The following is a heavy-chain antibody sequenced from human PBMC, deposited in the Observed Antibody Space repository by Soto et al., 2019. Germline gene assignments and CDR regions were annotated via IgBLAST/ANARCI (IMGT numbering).Heavy chain of an antibody. Sequence: SETLSLTCAVSGGSISSGEYYWTWIRQPPGKGLEWIGYISYSGSTYYSPSLKSRVSISVDTSKNQFSLKLSSVTAADTAVYYCARSTAGLIDYWGQGTLVTVSS. CDR1: GGSISSGEYY. J-gene: IGHJ4*02. CDR2: ISYSGST. V-gene: IGHV4-30-4*01. CDR3: ARSTAGLIDY. D-gene: IGHD3-9*01.